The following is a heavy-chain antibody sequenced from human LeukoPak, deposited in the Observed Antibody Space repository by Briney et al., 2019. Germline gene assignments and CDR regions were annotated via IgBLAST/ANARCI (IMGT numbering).Heavy chain of an antibody. Sequence: SETLSLTCTVSGGSLSNVYWSWIRQPPGKGLEWLASIYYSGTHTHNPSLKRRATISVDTSKNQFSLKVRSVTAADTAMYYCARESDWVFDYWGQGALVTVSS. CDR1: GGSLSNVY. V-gene: IGHV4-59*01. J-gene: IGHJ4*02. D-gene: IGHD3-9*01. CDR2: IYYSGTH. CDR3: ARESDWVFDY.